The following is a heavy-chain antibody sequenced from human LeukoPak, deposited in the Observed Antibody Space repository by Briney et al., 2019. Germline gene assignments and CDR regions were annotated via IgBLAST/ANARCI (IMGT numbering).Heavy chain of an antibody. V-gene: IGHV3-23*01. J-gene: IGHJ4*02. Sequence: GGSLRLSCTASGFTFSSYTMTWVRQAPGKGLKWVSTITTGDGNTYYADSVKGRFTVSRDDSKNTLYLLMNSLRAEDTAVYYCAKDGGLWVSAHWGDSWGRGTLVTVSS. CDR1: GFTFSSYT. CDR2: ITTGDGNT. CDR3: AKDGGLWVSAHWGDS. D-gene: IGHD7-27*01.